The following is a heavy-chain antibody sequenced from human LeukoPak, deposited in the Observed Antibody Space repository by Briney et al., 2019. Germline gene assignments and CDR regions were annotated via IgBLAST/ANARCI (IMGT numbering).Heavy chain of an antibody. V-gene: IGHV3-23*01. J-gene: IGHJ4*02. Sequence: PGGSLRLSCAASGFTFSNCAMNWVRQAPGKGLEWVSDISGSGHTTYYAESVKGRFTVSRDNSKNTHYLQMNSLSADDTAVYYCARRAQDGYNSPIDYWGQGTLVTVSS. CDR2: ISGSGHTT. CDR1: GFTFSNCA. D-gene: IGHD1-1*01. CDR3: ARRAQDGYNSPIDY.